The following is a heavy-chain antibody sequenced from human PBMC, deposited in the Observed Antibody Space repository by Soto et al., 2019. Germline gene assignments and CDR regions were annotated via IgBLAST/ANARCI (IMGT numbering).Heavy chain of an antibody. CDR3: ARLLPTSLPFYTIFGVVISSNWFDP. V-gene: IGHV4-31*03. Sequence: SETLSLTCTVSGGSISSGGYYWSWIRQHPGKGLEWIGYIYYSGSTYYNPSLKSRVTISVDTSKDQFSLKLSSVTAADTAVYYCARLLPTSLPFYTIFGVVISSNWFDPWGQGTQVTVSS. D-gene: IGHD3-3*01. CDR2: IYYSGST. CDR1: GGSISSGGYY. J-gene: IGHJ5*02.